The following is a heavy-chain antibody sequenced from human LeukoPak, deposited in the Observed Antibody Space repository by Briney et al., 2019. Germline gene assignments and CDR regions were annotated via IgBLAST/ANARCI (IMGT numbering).Heavy chain of an antibody. V-gene: IGHV1-18*01. D-gene: IGHD4-17*01. J-gene: IGHJ4*02. Sequence: ASVTVSFKASGYTFTSYGIRWVRQAPGQGLEWMGWISAYNGNTNYAQKLQGRVTMTTDTSTSTAYMELRSLRSDDTAVYYCAREGIHYGVTVYWGQGTLVTVSS. CDR2: ISAYNGNT. CDR1: GYTFTSYG. CDR3: AREGIHYGVTVY.